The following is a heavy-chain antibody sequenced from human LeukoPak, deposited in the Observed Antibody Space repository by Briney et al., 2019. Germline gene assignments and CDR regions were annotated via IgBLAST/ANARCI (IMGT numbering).Heavy chain of an antibody. D-gene: IGHD3-10*01. CDR2: INPNSGGT. CDR3: ARAVRGAKDWFDP. J-gene: IGHJ5*02. Sequence: ASVKVSCKASGGTFSSYAISWVRQAPGQGLEWMGWINPNSGGTNYAQKFQGRVTMTRDTSISTAYMELSRLRSDDTAVYYCARAVRGAKDWFDPWGQGTLVTVSS. V-gene: IGHV1-2*02. CDR1: GGTFSSYA.